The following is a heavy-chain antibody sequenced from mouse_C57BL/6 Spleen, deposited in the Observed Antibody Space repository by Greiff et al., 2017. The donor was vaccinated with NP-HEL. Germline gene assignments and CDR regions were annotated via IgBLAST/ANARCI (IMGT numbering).Heavy chain of an antibody. D-gene: IGHD2-2*01. J-gene: IGHJ1*03. CDR1: GYTFTSYW. V-gene: IGHV1-59*01. CDR2: IDPSDSYT. Sequence: VKLQESGAELVRPGTSVKLSCKASGYTFTSYWMHWVKQRPGQGLEWIGVIDPSDSYTNYNQKFKGKATLTVDTSSSTAYMQLSSLTSEDSAVYYCARGGYYGYFDVWGTGTTVTVSS. CDR3: ARGGYYGYFDV.